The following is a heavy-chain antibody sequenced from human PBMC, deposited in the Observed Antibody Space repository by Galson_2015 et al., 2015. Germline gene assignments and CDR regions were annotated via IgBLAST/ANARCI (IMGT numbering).Heavy chain of an antibody. CDR3: ASLDFRTSEAGY. V-gene: IGHV3-74*01. CDR2: INSDGSST. J-gene: IGHJ4*02. D-gene: IGHD3-3*01. CDR1: GFTFSSYW. Sequence: SLRLSCAASGFTFSSYWMHWVRQAPGKGLVWVSRINSDGSSTSYADSVKGRFTISRNNAKNTLYLQMNSLRAEDTAVYYCASLDFRTSEAGYCRPGTRVTLS.